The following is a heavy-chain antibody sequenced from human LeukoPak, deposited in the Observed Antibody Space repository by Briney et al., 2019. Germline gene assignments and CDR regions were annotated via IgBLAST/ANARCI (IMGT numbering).Heavy chain of an antibody. CDR1: GFTFSSYS. CDR3: ARDQGRWLQLHYFDY. V-gene: IGHV3-21*01. CDR2: ISSSSSYI. D-gene: IGHD5-24*01. J-gene: IGHJ4*02. Sequence: GGSLRLSCAASGFTFSSYSMNWVRQAPGKGLEWVSSISSSSSYIYYADSVKGRFTISRDNAKNSLYLQMNSLRAEDTAVYYCARDQGRWLQLHYFDYWAREPWSPSPQ.